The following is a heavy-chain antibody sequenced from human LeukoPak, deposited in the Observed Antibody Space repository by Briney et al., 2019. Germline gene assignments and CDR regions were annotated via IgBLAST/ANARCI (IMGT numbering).Heavy chain of an antibody. J-gene: IGHJ5*02. CDR3: ARSIYSGYDAKYNWSDP. CDR2: IYYSGST. V-gene: IGHV4-31*03. D-gene: IGHD5-12*01. CDR1: GGSISSGGYY. Sequence: SQTLFLTCTVSGGSISSGGYYWSWIRQHPGKGLEWIGYIYYSGSTYYNPSLKSRVTISVDTSKNQFSLKLSSVTAADTAVYYCARSIYSGYDAKYNWSDPWGQGTLVTVSS.